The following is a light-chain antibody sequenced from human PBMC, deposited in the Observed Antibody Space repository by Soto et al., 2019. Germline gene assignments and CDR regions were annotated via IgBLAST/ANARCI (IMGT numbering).Light chain of an antibody. CDR3: SSYTAYTTLWV. J-gene: IGLJ3*02. V-gene: IGLV2-14*01. CDR2: GVS. Sequence: QSVLTQPASVSGSPGQSITISCTGTASDIGNYNYVSWYQLHPGKAPKLLIYGVSNRPSGVSNRFSGSKSGNAASLTISGLQAEDEVDYYCSSYTAYTTLWVFGGGTKVTVL. CDR1: ASDIGNYNY.